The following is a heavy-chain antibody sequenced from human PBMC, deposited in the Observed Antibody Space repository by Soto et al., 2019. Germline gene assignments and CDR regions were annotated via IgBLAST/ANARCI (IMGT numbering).Heavy chain of an antibody. CDR1: GYTFTSFD. V-gene: IGHV1-8*01. J-gene: IGHJ6*02. CDR2: MNTNSGNT. D-gene: IGHD3-16*02. CDR3: TRPHDYIWGSYRTIQSYGMDV. Sequence: QVQLVQSGAEVKKPGASVKVSCKASGYTFTSFDINWVRQATGQRLEWMGCMNTNSGNTDFAQKFQGRVSMTRDTSSSTAYMELSNLRSEDTAVYYCTRPHDYIWGSYRTIQSYGMDVWGQGTTVTVSS.